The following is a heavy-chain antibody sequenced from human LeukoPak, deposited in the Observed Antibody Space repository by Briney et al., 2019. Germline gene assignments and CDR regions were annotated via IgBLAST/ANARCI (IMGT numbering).Heavy chain of an antibody. D-gene: IGHD7-27*01. CDR2: IWYDGNKK. CDR3: AKDTYWGFFY. J-gene: IGHJ4*02. CDR1: GFTFSSYG. V-gene: IGHV3-30*02. Sequence: PGGSLRLSCVASGFTFSSYGMHWVRQAPGKGLEWVAFIWYDGNKKYYADSVKGRFTISRDNSKNTLYLQMNSLRAEDTAVYYCAKDTYWGFFYWGQGTLVTVSS.